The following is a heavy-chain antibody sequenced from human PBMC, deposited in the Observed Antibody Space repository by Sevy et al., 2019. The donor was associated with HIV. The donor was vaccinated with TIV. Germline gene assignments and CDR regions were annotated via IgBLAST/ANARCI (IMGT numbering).Heavy chain of an antibody. V-gene: IGHV3-7*01. CDR3: ARTLAHLHQCLVPYYFDY. CDR1: GFTFSSYW. Sequence: GGSLRLSCAASGFTFSSYWMSWVRQAPGKGLEWVANIKQDGSEKYYVDSVKGRFTISRDNAKNSLYLQMNSLRAEDTAVYYCARTLAHLHQCLVPYYFDYWGQGTLVTVSS. D-gene: IGHD6-19*01. J-gene: IGHJ4*02. CDR2: IKQDGSEK.